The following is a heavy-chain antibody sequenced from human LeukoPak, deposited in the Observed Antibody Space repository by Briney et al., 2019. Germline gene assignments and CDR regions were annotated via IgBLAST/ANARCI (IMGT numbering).Heavy chain of an antibody. Sequence: PSETLSLTCTVSGYSISSGYYWGWIRQPPGKGLEWIGSIYHSGSTYYNPSLKSRVTISVDTSKNQFSLKLSSVTAADTAVYYCARVRAPLDPAAGTELYYSYYYYMDVWGKGTTVTISS. CDR3: ARVRAPLDPAAGTELYYSYYYYMDV. V-gene: IGHV4-38-2*02. J-gene: IGHJ6*03. CDR2: IYHSGST. D-gene: IGHD6-13*01. CDR1: GYSISSGYY.